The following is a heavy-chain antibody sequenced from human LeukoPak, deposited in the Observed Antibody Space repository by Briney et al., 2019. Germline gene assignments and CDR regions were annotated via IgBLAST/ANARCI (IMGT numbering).Heavy chain of an antibody. CDR3: ARVSPYAQWLAPGYYYGMDV. CDR1: GYTFTSNG. CDR2: ISAYNGNT. V-gene: IGHV1-18*01. J-gene: IGHJ6*02. D-gene: IGHD6-19*01. Sequence: GASVKVSCKASGYTFTSNGISWVRQAPGQGLEWMGWISAYNGNTNYAQKLQGRVTTTTDTSTSTAYMELRSLRSDDTAVYYCARVSPYAQWLAPGYYYGMDVWGQGTTVTVSS.